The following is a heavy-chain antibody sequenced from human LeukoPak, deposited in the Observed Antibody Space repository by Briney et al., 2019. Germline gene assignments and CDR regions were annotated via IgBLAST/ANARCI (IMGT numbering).Heavy chain of an antibody. CDR3: ARTRYMDV. CDR2: INHSGST. V-gene: IGHV4-34*01. CDR1: GGSFSGYY. J-gene: IGHJ6*03. Sequence: SETLSLTCAVYGGSFSGYYWSWIRQPPGKGLEWIGEINHSGSTNYNPSLKSRVTISVDTSKNQFSLKLSSVTAADTAVYYCARTRYMDVWGKGTTVTVSS.